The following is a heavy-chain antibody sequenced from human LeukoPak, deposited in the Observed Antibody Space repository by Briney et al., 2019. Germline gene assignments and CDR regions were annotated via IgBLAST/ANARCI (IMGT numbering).Heavy chain of an antibody. CDR1: GYTFTSYY. J-gene: IGHJ6*02. CDR3: ATALYGSGSYRLTPGYYYGMDV. D-gene: IGHD3-10*01. Sequence: ASVKVSCKASGYTFTSYYMHWVRQAPGQGLEWMGIINPSGGSTSYAQKFQGRVTMTRDTSTSTVYMELSSLRSEDTAVYYCATALYGSGSYRLTPGYYYGMDVWGQGTTVTVSS. CDR2: INPSGGST. V-gene: IGHV1-46*01.